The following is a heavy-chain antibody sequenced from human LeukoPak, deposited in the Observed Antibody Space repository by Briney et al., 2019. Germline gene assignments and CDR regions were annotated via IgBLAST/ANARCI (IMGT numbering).Heavy chain of an antibody. CDR2: ISHDGSTK. CDR3: ARVGSRNGYNRGDFQH. J-gene: IGHJ1*01. CDR1: GFTFSSYG. D-gene: IGHD5-24*01. V-gene: IGHV3-30-3*01. Sequence: GGSLRLSCAASGFTFSSYGMHWVRQAPGKGLEWVAVISHDGSTKYYADSVKGRFSISRDNSKNTLYLQMNSLRAEETAVYYCARVGSRNGYNRGDFQHWGQGTLVTVSS.